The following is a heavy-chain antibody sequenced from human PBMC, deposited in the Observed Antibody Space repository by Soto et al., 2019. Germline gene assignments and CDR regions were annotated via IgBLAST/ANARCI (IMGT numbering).Heavy chain of an antibody. J-gene: IGHJ4*02. D-gene: IGHD4-17*01. CDR2: INHSGST. CDR3: ARIGDYVAFDY. Sequence: SETLSLTCAVYGGSFSGYYWSWIRQPPGKGLEWIGEINHSGSTNYNPSLKSRVTISVDTSKNQFSLKLSSVTAADTAVYYCARIGDYVAFDYWGQGTLVTVSS. CDR1: GGSFSGYY. V-gene: IGHV4-34*01.